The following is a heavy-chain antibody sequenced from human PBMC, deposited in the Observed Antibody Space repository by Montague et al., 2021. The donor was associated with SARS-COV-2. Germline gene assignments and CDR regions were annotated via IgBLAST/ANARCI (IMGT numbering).Heavy chain of an antibody. V-gene: IGHV4-4*02. CDR3: TRTGAYDHFDY. CDR1: GGSVNSTNW. CDR2: VYRTGGT. D-gene: IGHD5-12*01. J-gene: IGHJ4*02. Sequence: SETLSLTCTVSGGSVNSTNWWSWVRQPPGKGLEWIAEVYRTGGTXXNPSFRSRVTLSIDRSKNLFSLNLTSVTVADTAVYYCTRTGAYDHFDYWGPGTLVIVSS.